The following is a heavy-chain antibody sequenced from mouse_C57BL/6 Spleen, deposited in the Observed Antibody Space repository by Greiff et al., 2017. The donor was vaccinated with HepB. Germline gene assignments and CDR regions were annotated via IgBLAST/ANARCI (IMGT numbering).Heavy chain of an antibody. CDR1: GYSITSGYY. CDR3: ARDRRDWDGAY. CDR2: ISYDGSN. V-gene: IGHV3-6*01. Sequence: EVQLQESGPGLVKPSQSLSLTCSVTGYSITSGYYWNWIRQFPGNKLEWMGYISYDGSNNYNPSLKNRISITRDTSKNQFFLKLNSVTTEDTATYYCARDRRDWDGAYWGQGTLVTVSA. J-gene: IGHJ3*01. D-gene: IGHD4-1*01.